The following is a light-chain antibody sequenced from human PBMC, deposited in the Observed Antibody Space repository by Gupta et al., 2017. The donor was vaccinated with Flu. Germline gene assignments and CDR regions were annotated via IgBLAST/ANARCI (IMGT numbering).Light chain of an antibody. Sequence: QSALTQSSSASGFPGSSIAIPSTGLSTDIGSSDYVYWYQHHPGKAPKLLLFEVSRRPGGISDRFSGSKSGDTAALTISGLLAEDEACYYCSSYARTNAFVVFGGGTKLTVL. CDR2: EVS. CDR1: STDIGSSDY. CDR3: SSYARTNAFVV. J-gene: IGLJ2*01. V-gene: IGLV2-14*01.